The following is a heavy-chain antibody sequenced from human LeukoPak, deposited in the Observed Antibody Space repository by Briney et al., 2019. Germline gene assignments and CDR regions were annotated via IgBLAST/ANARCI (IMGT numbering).Heavy chain of an antibody. CDR2: IWSVGGAE. D-gene: IGHD6-13*01. Sequence: GGSLRLSCVASGFPFSSYGMHWVRQAPGKGLEWVAVIWSVGGAEYYADSVKGRFTISRDNSKNMLFLQMNSLRVEDTAVYYCARVPGYSWGQGTLVTVSS. J-gene: IGHJ4*02. CDR3: ARVPGYS. V-gene: IGHV3-33*01. CDR1: GFPFSSYG.